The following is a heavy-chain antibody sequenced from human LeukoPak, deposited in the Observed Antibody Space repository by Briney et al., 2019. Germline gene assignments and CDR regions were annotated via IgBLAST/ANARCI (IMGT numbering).Heavy chain of an antibody. D-gene: IGHD3-10*01. CDR3: ARASGSYGSGSYYYYGMDV. CDR1: GYSISSGYY. CDR2: IFHSGST. V-gene: IGHV4-38-2*01. J-gene: IGHJ6*04. Sequence: SETLSLTCAVSGYSISSGYYWGWIRQPPGKGLESIGSIFHSGSTYYNPSLKSRVNMSVDTSKNQISLKLSSVTAADTAVYYCARASGSYGSGSYYYYGMDVWGKGTTVTVSS.